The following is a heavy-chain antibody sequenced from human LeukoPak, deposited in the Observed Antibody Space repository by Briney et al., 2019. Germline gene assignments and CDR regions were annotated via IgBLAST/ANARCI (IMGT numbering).Heavy chain of an antibody. CDR1: GFTFSSYT. CDR2: ITTGGPNT. J-gene: IGHJ4*02. D-gene: IGHD7-27*01. CDR3: AKDGGLWVSAHWGDS. V-gene: IGHV3-23*01. Sequence: GGSLRLSCTAPGFTFSSYTMSWVRQAPGKGLKWVSTITTGGPNTYYADSVKGRFTVSRDDSKNTLYLQMNSLRAEDTAVYYCAKDGGLWVSAHWGDSWGRGTLVTVSS.